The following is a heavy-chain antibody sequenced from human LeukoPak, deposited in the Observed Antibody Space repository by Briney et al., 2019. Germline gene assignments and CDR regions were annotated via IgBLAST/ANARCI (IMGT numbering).Heavy chain of an antibody. D-gene: IGHD2-21*01. Sequence: SETLSLTCAVYGGSFSGYYWSWIRQPPGKGLEWIGEINHSGSTNYNPSLKSRVTISVDTSKNQFSLKLSSVTAADTAVYYCARLFRGAHDAFDIWGQGTMVTVSS. CDR3: ARLFRGAHDAFDI. CDR2: INHSGST. V-gene: IGHV4-34*01. CDR1: GGSFSGYY. J-gene: IGHJ3*02.